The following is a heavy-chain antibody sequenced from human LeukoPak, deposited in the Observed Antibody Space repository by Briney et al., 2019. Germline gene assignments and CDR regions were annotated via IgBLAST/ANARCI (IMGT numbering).Heavy chain of an antibody. CDR3: ASRSYYYDSSGYDAFDI. D-gene: IGHD3-22*01. Sequence: SQTLSLTCTVSGGSISSGDNSWSWNRQPPGKGLEWIGYSYYSASTYYNPSVRCRVTISVAKTTNQFSLKLSALTATAMSFYYWASRSYYYDSSGYDAFDIWGQGTMVTVSS. CDR2: SYYSAST. V-gene: IGHV4-30-4*08. CDR1: GGSISSGDNS. J-gene: IGHJ3*02.